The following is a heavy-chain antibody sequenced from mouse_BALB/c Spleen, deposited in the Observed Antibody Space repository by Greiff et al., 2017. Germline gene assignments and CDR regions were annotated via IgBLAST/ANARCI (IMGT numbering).Heavy chain of an antibody. CDR1: GYTFTDYA. CDR3: ARKGTTAGYFDY. Sequence: VQLVESGAELVRPGVSVKISCKGSGYTFTDYAMHWVKQSHAKSLEWIGVISTYYGDASYNQKFKGKATMTVDKSSSTAYMELARLTSEDSAIYYCARKGTTAGYFDYWGQGTTLTVSS. V-gene: IGHV1S137*01. D-gene: IGHD1-2*01. J-gene: IGHJ2*01. CDR2: ISTYYGDA.